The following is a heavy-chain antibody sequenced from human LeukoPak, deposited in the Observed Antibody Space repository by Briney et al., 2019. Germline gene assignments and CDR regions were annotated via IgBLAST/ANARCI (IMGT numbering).Heavy chain of an antibody. V-gene: IGHV3-21*01. Sequence: GGSRRLSCAASGFTVRSYTMNWVRQAPGKGLEWVSSISSNSAYLYYADSVRGRFTISRDNTKNSLYLQMSSPRAEDTAVYYCAREGLLHSISSGDAFDIWGQGTMVTVSS. CDR2: ISSNSAYL. CDR1: GFTVRSYT. J-gene: IGHJ3*02. D-gene: IGHD2-21*01. CDR3: AREGLLHSISSGDAFDI.